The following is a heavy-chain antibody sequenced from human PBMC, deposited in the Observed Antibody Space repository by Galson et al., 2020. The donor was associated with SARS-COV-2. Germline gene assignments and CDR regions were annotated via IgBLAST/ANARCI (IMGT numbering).Heavy chain of an antibody. V-gene: IGHV4-4*02. CDR3: ARSDTLQRERPIDL. J-gene: IGHJ5*02. D-gene: IGHD1-26*01. CDR2: IYHRGNS. Sequence: SETLSLTCAVSGDSISSNYWWNWVRQPPGKGLEWIGKIYHRGNSIHNPSLESRVTISIDKSRNQFSLRLNSVTAADTAVYYCARSDTLQRERPIDLWGQGTLVAVSS. CDR1: GDSISSNYW.